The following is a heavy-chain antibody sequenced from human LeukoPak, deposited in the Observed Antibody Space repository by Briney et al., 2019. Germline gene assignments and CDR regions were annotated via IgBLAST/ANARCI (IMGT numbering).Heavy chain of an antibody. J-gene: IGHJ4*02. CDR1: GFIFSSYA. CDR3: ARDLVGPGYYFHY. Sequence: GRSLRLSCAASGFIFSSYAMHWVRQAPGEGLEWVAVISYDGTNKYYADSVKGRFTISRDNSENTLYLQMNSLRAEDTAVYYCARDLVGPGYYFHYWGQGTLVTVSS. CDR2: ISYDGTNK. V-gene: IGHV3-30-3*01. D-gene: IGHD1-26*01.